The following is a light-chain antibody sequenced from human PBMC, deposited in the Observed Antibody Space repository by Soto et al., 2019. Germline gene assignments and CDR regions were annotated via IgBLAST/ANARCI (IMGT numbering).Light chain of an antibody. Sequence: EIVLTQSPATLSLSPGNRATLSCRASQSVSGYLAWYQQKPGQAPRLLIYDASNRATGSPARFSGSGSGTDFTLAITSLEPEAFAVYYCQQRSNWPSTFGGGTKVDI. CDR1: QSVSGY. CDR2: DAS. V-gene: IGKV3-11*01. CDR3: QQRSNWPST. J-gene: IGKJ4*01.